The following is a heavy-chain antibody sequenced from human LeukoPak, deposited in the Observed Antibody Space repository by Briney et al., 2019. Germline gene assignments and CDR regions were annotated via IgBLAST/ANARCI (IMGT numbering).Heavy chain of an antibody. CDR1: GGSFRSYA. J-gene: IGHJ6*03. D-gene: IGHD3-16*01. CDR3: ARVGGPLSYYYYMDV. Sequence: SVKVSCKTSGGSFRSYAMSWVRQAPGQGLEWMGGIIPMLGTANYAQKFQGRVTISADKSTGTAYMELSRLRSEDTAVYYCARVGGPLSYYYYMDVWGKGATVTVSS. CDR2: IIPMLGTA. V-gene: IGHV1-69*06.